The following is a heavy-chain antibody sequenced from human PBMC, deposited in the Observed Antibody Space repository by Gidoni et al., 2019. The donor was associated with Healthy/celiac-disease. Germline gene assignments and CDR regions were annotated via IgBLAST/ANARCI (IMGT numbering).Heavy chain of an antibody. V-gene: IGHV4-34*01. Sequence: QVQLQQWGAGLLKPSETLSLTCAVYGGSFSGYYWSWIRQPPGKGLEWIGEINHSGSTNYNPSLKSRVTISVDTSKNQFSLKLSSVTAADTAVYYCAREQVYYDFWSGYWRSYGMDVWGQGTTVTVSS. J-gene: IGHJ6*02. D-gene: IGHD3-3*01. CDR1: GGSFSGYY. CDR3: AREQVYYDFWSGYWRSYGMDV. CDR2: INHSGST.